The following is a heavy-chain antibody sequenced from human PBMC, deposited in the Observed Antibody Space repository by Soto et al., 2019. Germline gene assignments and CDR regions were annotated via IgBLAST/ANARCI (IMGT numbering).Heavy chain of an antibody. Sequence: PGGSLRLSCAASGFTFSSYGMHWVRQAPGKGLEWVAVISYDGSNKYYADSVKGRFTISRDNSKNTLYLQMNSLRAEDTAVYYCAKTWRYYYYGMDVWGQGTTVTVSS. J-gene: IGHJ6*02. V-gene: IGHV3-30*18. CDR1: GFTFSSYG. CDR2: ISYDGSNK. CDR3: AKTWRYYYYGMDV. D-gene: IGHD3-3*01.